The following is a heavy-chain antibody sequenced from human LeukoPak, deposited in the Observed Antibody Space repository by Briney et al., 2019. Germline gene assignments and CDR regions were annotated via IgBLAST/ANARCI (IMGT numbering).Heavy chain of an antibody. J-gene: IGHJ4*02. D-gene: IGHD2-8*02. CDR1: GFTVTGNY. CDR2: ISSGGST. V-gene: IGHV3-53*01. Sequence: GGSLRLTCAASGFTVTGNYTSWVRQAPGKGLEWVSVISSGGSTYYADSVKGRFTISRASSNNILYLQMHSLRAEDTAVYYCARRLSTGNTGYYFDYWGQGTLVTVSS. CDR3: ARRLSTGNTGYYFDY.